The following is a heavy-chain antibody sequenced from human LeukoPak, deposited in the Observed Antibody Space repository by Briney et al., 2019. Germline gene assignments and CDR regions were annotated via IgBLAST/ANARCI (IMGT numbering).Heavy chain of an antibody. CDR3: AKSPRGSWYPFDY. Sequence: SGGSLRLSCAASGFTFSSYAMSWVRQAPGKGLEWVSAISGSGGSTYYADSVKGRFTISRDNSKNTLYLQMNSLRAEDTAVYYCAKSPRGSWYPFDYWGQGAPVTVSP. J-gene: IGHJ4*02. CDR2: ISGSGGST. V-gene: IGHV3-23*01. D-gene: IGHD6-13*01. CDR1: GFTFSSYA.